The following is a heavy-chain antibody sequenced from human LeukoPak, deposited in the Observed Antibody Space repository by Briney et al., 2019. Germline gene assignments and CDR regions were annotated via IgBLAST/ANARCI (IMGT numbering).Heavy chain of an antibody. V-gene: IGHV3-23*01. D-gene: IGHD2-21*02. CDR2: LSNTCAAT. J-gene: IGHJ4*02. CDR3: ARADSVVTRQLDF. Sequence: GGSLRLSCAASGFTFNNYSMTWVRQAPGKGLEWVSILSNTCAATFYADSVKGRFTISRDNSKSTLFPQMNSLRAEASAVFYCARADSVVTRQLDFWGQGTLVTVSS. CDR1: GFTFNNYS.